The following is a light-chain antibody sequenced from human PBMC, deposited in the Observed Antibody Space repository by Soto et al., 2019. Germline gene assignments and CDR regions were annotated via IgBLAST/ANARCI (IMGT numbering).Light chain of an antibody. CDR1: SSNIGNNY. V-gene: IGLV1-51*02. CDR2: EYN. Sequence: QSVLTQPPSVSAAPGQKVTISCSGSSSNIGNNYVSWYQQLPGTAPKLLIYEYNKRPSGIPDRFSGSKSGTSATLGITGLQTGDEADYYCETWDSSLSAGVFGGGTKVTVL. CDR3: ETWDSSLSAGV. J-gene: IGLJ2*01.